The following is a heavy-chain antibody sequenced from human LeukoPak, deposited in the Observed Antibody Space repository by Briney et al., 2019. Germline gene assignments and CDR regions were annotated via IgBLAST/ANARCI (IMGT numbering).Heavy chain of an antibody. CDR1: GFTFGNYA. V-gene: IGHV4-39*01. CDR3: ARHLSGTAMAHYFDY. D-gene: IGHD2-2*01. CDR2: MYYSGRT. J-gene: IGHJ4*02. Sequence: TPGGSLRLSCAASGFTFGNYAMTWIRQPPGKGLEWIASMYYSGRTDYNPSLKSRVSVSVDTSKNQLSLKLYSVTAADTAMYYCARHLSGTAMAHYFDYWGQGTVVTVSS.